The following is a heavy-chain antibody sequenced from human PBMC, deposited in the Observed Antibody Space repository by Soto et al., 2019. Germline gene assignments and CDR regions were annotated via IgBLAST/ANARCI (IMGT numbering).Heavy chain of an antibody. D-gene: IGHD3-22*01. CDR2: VYRDGSA. V-gene: IGHV4-4*02. J-gene: IGHJ4*02. CDR3: ARLIYDSRLNYLYFDS. CDR1: GASISSGNW. Sequence: SETLSLTCDVSGASISSGNWWSWVRQPPGKELEWIGEVYRDGSANYHPSLERRVTISVDTAKNQFSLRLSSVTAADTAIYYCARLIYDSRLNYLYFDSWGQGMLVTVSS.